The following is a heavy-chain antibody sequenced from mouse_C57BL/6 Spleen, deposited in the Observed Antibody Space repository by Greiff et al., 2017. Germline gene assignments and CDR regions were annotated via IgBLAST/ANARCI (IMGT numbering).Heavy chain of an antibody. V-gene: IGHV1-80*01. CDR1: GYAFSSYW. J-gene: IGHJ2*01. CDR2: IYPGDGDT. CDR3: ARGTTLVALDY. Sequence: QVQLQQSGAELVKPGASVKISCKASGYAFSSYWMNWVKQRPGKGLEWIGQIYPGDGDTNYNGKFKGKATLAEDKSSSTAYMQLSSLTSEDSAVYVCARGTTLVALDYGGQGTTLTVSS. D-gene: IGHD1-1*01.